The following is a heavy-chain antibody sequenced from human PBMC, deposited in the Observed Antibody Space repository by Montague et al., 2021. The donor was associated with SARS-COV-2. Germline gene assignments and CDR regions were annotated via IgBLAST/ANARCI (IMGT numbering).Heavy chain of an antibody. CDR1: GGSFSGYY. D-gene: IGHD5/OR15-5a*01. CDR3: ATGQIFSTIRRARGWRGWFGH. CDR2: INHRAST. Sequence: SETLSLTCAVYGGSFSGYYWNWIRQAPGKGLEWIVEINHRASTNYNPSLHSRVTMSIDTPTYQLSLRLNSVTAADTAVYYCATGQIFSTIRRARGWRGWFGHWGQGTLVSVSS. V-gene: IGHV4-34*01. J-gene: IGHJ5*02.